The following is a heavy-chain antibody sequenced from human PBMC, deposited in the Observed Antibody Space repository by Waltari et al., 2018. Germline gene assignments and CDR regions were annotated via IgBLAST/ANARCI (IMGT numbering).Heavy chain of an antibody. CDR1: GGSISSSSYY. J-gene: IGHJ4*02. Sequence: VKPSETLSLTCTVSGGSISSSSYYWGWIRQPPGKGLEWIGSIYYSGSTYYNPSLKSRVTISVDTSKNQFPLKLSSVTAADTAVYYCARDSGYDGYFDYWGQGTLVTVSS. CDR3: ARDSGYDGYFDY. CDR2: IYYSGST. D-gene: IGHD5-12*01. V-gene: IGHV4-39*06.